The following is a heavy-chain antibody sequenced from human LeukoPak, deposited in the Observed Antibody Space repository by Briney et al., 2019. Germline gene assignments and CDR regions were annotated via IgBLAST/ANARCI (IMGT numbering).Heavy chain of an antibody. CDR2: IFYSESM. Sequence: SETLSLTCTVSGGSISSGDYYWTWIRQPPGKGLEWMGYIFYSESMYYNPSLKSRLTISVDTSKNKFPLKLRSVTAADTAVYYCARQTTVISFDYWGQGALVTVSS. J-gene: IGHJ4*02. V-gene: IGHV4-30-4*01. CDR1: GGSISSGDYY. D-gene: IGHD4-17*01. CDR3: ARQTTVISFDY.